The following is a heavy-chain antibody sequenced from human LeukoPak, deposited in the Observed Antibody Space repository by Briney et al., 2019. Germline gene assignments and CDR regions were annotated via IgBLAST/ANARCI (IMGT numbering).Heavy chain of an antibody. V-gene: IGHV3-9*01. CDR1: GFTFDDYA. CDR2: ISWNSGSI. D-gene: IGHD5-18*01. Sequence: TGGSLRLSCAASGFTFDDYAMHWVRQAPGKGLEWVSGISWNSGSIGYADSVKGRFTISRDNAKNSLYLQMNSLRAEDTALYYCAKALPHSYGQRPEGDYFDYWGQGTLVTVSS. CDR3: AKALPHSYGQRPEGDYFDY. J-gene: IGHJ4*02.